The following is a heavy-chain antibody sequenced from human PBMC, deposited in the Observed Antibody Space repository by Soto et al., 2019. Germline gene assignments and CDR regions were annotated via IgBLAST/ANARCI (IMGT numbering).Heavy chain of an antibody. J-gene: IGHJ4*02. V-gene: IGHV1-18*04. Sequence: ASVKVSCKASGYTFTNYGINWVRQAPGQGLEWMGWISPFTGDTHYTQSLQGRITMTTDTSTSTAYMELRSLRSADTAVYYCALSCSGGSCHSAYWGQGTLVTVSS. CDR3: ALSCSGGSCHSAY. D-gene: IGHD2-15*01. CDR1: GYTFTNYG. CDR2: ISPFTGDT.